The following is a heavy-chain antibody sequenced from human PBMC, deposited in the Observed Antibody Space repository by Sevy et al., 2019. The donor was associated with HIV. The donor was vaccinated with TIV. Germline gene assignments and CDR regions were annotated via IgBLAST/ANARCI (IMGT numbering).Heavy chain of an antibody. D-gene: IGHD3-10*01. CDR3: TLTTAADYYGSGSTSVGWY. J-gene: IGHJ4*02. V-gene: IGHV3-73*01. Sequence: GGSLRLSCAASGFTFSGSAMHWVRQASGKGLEWVGRIRSKANSYATAYAASVKGRFTISRDDPKNTAYLQMNSLKTEDTAVYYCTLTTAADYYGSGSTSVGWYWGQGTLVTVSS. CDR1: GFTFSGSA. CDR2: IRSKANSYAT.